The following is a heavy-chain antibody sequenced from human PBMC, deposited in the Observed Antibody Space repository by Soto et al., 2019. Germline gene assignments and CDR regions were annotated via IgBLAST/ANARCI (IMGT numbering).Heavy chain of an antibody. CDR1: GFTFSNYA. CDR3: ATAFRDYTSWYFDR. V-gene: IGHV3-23*01. J-gene: IGHJ2*01. Sequence: DVQLLESGGGLVEPGGSLRLSCAASGFTFSNYAMSWVRQAPGRGLEWVSSITVSGGTKAYADSVKGRLTISRDNSKNTLSLQMKSLTAEEPALYSCATAFRDYTSWYFDRWGRGTLVTVSS. D-gene: IGHD4-17*01. CDR2: ITVSGGTK.